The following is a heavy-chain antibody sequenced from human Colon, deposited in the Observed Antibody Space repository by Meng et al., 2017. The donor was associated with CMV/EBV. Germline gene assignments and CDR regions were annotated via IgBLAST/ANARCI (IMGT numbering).Heavy chain of an antibody. Sequence: GGSLRLSCSTSGFTFGAYAMHWVRQVPGKGLQWVSGITWNSGSLGYADSVKGRFTISRDDARNSLYLQMNSLRAEDTALYYCVKDINYKDVGTTPVWDAWGQATLVTVSS. CDR3: VKDINYKDVGTTPVWDA. J-gene: IGHJ5*02. D-gene: IGHD1-26*01. CDR2: ITWNSGSL. CDR1: GFTFGAYA. V-gene: IGHV3-9*01.